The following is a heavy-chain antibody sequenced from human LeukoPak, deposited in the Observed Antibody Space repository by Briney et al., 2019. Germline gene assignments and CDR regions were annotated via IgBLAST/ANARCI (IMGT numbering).Heavy chain of an antibody. J-gene: IGHJ4*02. Sequence: GASVKVSCKASGYTFTGYYMHWVRQAPGQGLEWMGWINPDSGGTNYAQKFQGRVTMTRDTSISTAYMELSSLRSDDTAVYYCARDGFAADPAALYYFDYWGQGTLVTVSS. V-gene: IGHV1-2*02. CDR2: INPDSGGT. CDR3: ARDGFAADPAALYYFDY. CDR1: GYTFTGYY. D-gene: IGHD3-10*01.